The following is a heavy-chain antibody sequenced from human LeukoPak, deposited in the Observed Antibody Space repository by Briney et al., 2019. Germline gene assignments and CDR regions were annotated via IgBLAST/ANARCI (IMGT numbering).Heavy chain of an antibody. Sequence: SETLSLTCTVSGGSISSYYWSWIRQPPGKGLEWIGYIYYSGSTNYNPSLKSRVTISVDTSKNQFSLKLSSVTAADTAVYYCARLGGSGVDYWGQGTLVTVSS. CDR1: GGSISSYY. J-gene: IGHJ4*02. D-gene: IGHD3-10*01. CDR2: IYYSGST. CDR3: ARLGGSGVDY. V-gene: IGHV4-59*12.